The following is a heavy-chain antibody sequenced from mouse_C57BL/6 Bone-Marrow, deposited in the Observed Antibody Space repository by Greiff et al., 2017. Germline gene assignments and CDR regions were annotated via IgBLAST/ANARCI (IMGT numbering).Heavy chain of an antibody. Sequence: QVTLKVSGPGLLKPSQTLSLTCSFSGFSLSTFGMGVGWIRQPSGKGLEWLAHIWWDDDKYYNPALKSRLTSSKDTSKNQVVLKIANVDTADTATYYCAQIVPYHGFAYWGQGTLVTVSA. CDR2: IWWDDDK. J-gene: IGHJ3*01. V-gene: IGHV8-8*01. CDR3: AQIVPYHGFAY. CDR1: GFSLSTFGMG.